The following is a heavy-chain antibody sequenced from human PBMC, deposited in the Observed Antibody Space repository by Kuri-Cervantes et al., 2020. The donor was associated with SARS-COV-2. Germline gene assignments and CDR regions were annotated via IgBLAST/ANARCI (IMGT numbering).Heavy chain of an antibody. CDR2: ISSSSSYI. V-gene: IGHV3-21*01. CDR1: GFTFSSYA. D-gene: IGHD3-9*01. J-gene: IGHJ4*02. Sequence: GESLKISCAASGFTFSSYAMHWVRQAPGKGLEWVSSISSSSSYIYYADSVKGRFTISRDNAKNSPYLQMNSLRAEDTAVYYCARDVIGKYYDILTGYLVYWGQGTLVTVSS. CDR3: ARDVIGKYYDILTGYLVY.